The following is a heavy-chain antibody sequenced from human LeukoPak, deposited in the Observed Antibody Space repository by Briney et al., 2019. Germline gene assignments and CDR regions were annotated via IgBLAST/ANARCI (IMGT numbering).Heavy chain of an antibody. Sequence: ASVKVSCKASGYTFTGYYMHWVRQAPGQGLEWMGWINPNSGGTNYAQKFQGRVTMTRDTSISTAYMELSRLRSDDTAVYYCARDSAHYDFWSGYYRTDAFDIWGQGTMVTVSS. D-gene: IGHD3-3*01. CDR2: INPNSGGT. J-gene: IGHJ3*02. V-gene: IGHV1-2*02. CDR3: ARDSAHYDFWSGYYRTDAFDI. CDR1: GYTFTGYY.